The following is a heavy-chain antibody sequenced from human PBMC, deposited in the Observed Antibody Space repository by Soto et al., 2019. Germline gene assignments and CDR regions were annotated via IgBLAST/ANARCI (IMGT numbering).Heavy chain of an antibody. CDR2: IIPILGMA. V-gene: IGHV1-69*02. CDR1: GGTFSSYT. Sequence: ASVKVSCKASGGTFSSYTISWVRQAHGQGLEWMGRIIPILGMANYAQKFQGRVTITADKSTSTAYMELSSLRSEDTAVYYCASPRAAAGTWWFDPWGQGTLVTVSS. CDR3: ASPRAAAGTWWFDP. J-gene: IGHJ5*02. D-gene: IGHD6-13*01.